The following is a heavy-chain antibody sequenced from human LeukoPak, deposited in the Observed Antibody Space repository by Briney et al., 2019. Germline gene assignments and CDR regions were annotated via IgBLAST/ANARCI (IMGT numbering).Heavy chain of an antibody. D-gene: IGHD5-18*01. CDR1: GFTFSNYG. J-gene: IGHJ4*02. Sequence: QPGGSLRLSCAASGFTFSNYGMHWVRQAPGKGLEWVAVISYDGSNKYYADSVKGRFTISRDNSRNTLYLQMNSLRAEDTAVYYCATFRGYSYGYEENYWGQGTLATISS. V-gene: IGHV3-30*03. CDR2: ISYDGSNK. CDR3: ATFRGYSYGYEENY.